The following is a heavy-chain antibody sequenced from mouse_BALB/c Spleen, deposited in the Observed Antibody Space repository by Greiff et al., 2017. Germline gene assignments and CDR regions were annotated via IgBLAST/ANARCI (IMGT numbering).Heavy chain of an antibody. J-gene: IGHJ2*01. V-gene: IGHV1-69*01. Sequence: VQLQQPGAELVMPGASVKMSCKASGYTFTDYWMHWVKQRPGQGLEWIGAIDTSDSYTSYNQKFKGKATLTVDESSSTAYMQLSSLTSEDSAVYYCARDPYHWGQGTTLTVSS. D-gene: IGHD2-10*01. CDR3: ARDPYH. CDR1: GYTFTDYW. CDR2: IDTSDSYT.